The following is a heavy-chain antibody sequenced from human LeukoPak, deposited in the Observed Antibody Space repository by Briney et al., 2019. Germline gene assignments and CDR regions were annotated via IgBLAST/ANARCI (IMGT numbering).Heavy chain of an antibody. Sequence: SSETLSLTCTVSGGSISSGGYYWSWIRQPPGKGLEWIGEINHSGSTNYNPSLKSRVTISVDTSKNQFSLKLSSVTAADTAVYYCAVMKGRWLQSNPSFDYWGQGTLVTVSS. CDR1: GGSISSGGYY. CDR2: INHSGST. CDR3: AVMKGRWLQSNPSFDY. V-gene: IGHV4-61*08. J-gene: IGHJ4*02. D-gene: IGHD5-24*01.